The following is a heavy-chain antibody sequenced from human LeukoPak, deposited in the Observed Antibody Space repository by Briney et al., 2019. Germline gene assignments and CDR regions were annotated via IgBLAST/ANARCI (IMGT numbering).Heavy chain of an antibody. CDR3: ARAGELRYMAV. CDR2: IKGIGPTT. Sequence: GGSLRLSCAASGFTFSDYYMSWIRQAPGKGLEWVSTIKGIGPTTYYADSLKGRFTISRDNAKNSLFLQMSSLRADDTAIYYCARAGELRYMAVWGKGTAVTVSS. J-gene: IGHJ6*03. CDR1: GFTFSDYY. D-gene: IGHD3-16*01. V-gene: IGHV3-11*04.